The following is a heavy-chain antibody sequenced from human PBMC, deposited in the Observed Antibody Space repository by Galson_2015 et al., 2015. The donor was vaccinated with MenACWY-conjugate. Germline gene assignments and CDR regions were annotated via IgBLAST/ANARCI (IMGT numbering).Heavy chain of an antibody. CDR2: IKQDGSEK. Sequence: SLRLSCAASGFTFSSYWMSWVRQAPGKGLEWVANIKQDGSEKYYVDSVKGRFTISRDNAKNSLYLQMNSLRAEDTTVYYCARERYYYDSSGLVASSPWGQGTLVTVSS. J-gene: IGHJ5*02. D-gene: IGHD3-22*01. CDR1: GFTFSSYW. V-gene: IGHV3-7*03. CDR3: ARERYYYDSSGLVASSP.